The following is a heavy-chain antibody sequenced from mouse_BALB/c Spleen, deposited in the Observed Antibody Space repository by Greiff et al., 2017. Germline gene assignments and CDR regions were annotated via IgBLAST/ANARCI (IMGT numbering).Heavy chain of an antibody. Sequence: EVKLVESGGGLVKPGGSLKLSCAASGFTFSSYAMSWVRQTPEKRPEWVATISSGGSYTYYPDSVKGRFTISRDNAKNTLYLQMSSLRSEDTAMYYCARLYEDYAMDYWGQGTSVTVSS. V-gene: IGHV5-9-3*01. D-gene: IGHD1-1*01. CDR2: ISSGGSYT. J-gene: IGHJ4*01. CDR1: GFTFSSYA. CDR3: ARLYEDYAMDY.